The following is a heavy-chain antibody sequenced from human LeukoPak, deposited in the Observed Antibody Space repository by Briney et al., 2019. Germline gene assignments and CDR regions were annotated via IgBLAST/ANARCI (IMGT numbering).Heavy chain of an antibody. D-gene: IGHD1-26*01. CDR3: VRGLSGPTGVFDF. CDR1: GDSVTTNNYY. V-gene: IGHV4-39*07. Sequence: SETLSLTCTVSGDSVTTNNYYWGWIRQPPRRGLEWIVSVYHSGSTYHNPSLKSRVTISVDASTNQFSLQLTSVTAADTAVYYCVRGLSGPTGVFDFWAQGTLVTVSS. J-gene: IGHJ4*02. CDR2: VYHSGST.